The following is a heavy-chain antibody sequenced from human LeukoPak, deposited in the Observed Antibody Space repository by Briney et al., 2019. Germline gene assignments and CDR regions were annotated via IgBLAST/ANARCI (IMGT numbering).Heavy chain of an antibody. Sequence: PSETLSLTCTVSGGSISSYYWSWIRQPPGKRLEWIGYIYTSGSTNYNPSLKSRVTISADTSKNQFSLKPSSVTAADTAVYYCARLAATAYWGQGTLVTVSS. CDR2: IYTSGST. CDR3: ARLAATAY. D-gene: IGHD2-15*01. V-gene: IGHV4-4*09. CDR1: GGSISSYY. J-gene: IGHJ4*02.